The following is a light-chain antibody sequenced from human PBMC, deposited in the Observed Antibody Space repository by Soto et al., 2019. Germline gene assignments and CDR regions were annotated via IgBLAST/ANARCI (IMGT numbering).Light chain of an antibody. CDR1: QSVASN. CDR2: AAS. J-gene: IGKJ1*01. CDR3: QQYYHWPRT. Sequence: EIVMTQSAATLSVSPGERATLSCRASQSVASNLAWYQQKPGQTPRLLIYAASTRATGIPARFSGSGSGTDFNLTITSLQSEDFAVYYCQQYYHWPRTFGQGTKVDI. V-gene: IGKV3-15*01.